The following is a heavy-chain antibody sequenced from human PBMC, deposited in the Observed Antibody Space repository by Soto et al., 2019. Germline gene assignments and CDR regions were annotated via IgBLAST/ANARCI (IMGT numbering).Heavy chain of an antibody. J-gene: IGHJ4*02. CDR2: IIPILGIA. D-gene: IGHD2-2*01. CDR1: GGTFSSYT. CDR3: ALEVDIVVVPAAIDY. Sequence: QVQLVQSGAEVKKPGSSVKVSCKASGGTFSSYTISWVRQAPGQGLEWMGRIIPILGIANYAQKFQGRVTITRGKSPSTAYMEGSSLRSEDTAGYYCALEVDIVVVPAAIDYWGQGTLVTVSS. V-gene: IGHV1-69*02.